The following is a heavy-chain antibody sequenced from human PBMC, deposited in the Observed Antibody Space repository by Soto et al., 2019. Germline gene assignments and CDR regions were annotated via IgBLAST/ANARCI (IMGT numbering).Heavy chain of an antibody. Sequence: PWGSLRISCAASGFTFSDYYMNWIRQAPGKGLEWVSYISGSTGYTNYADSVKGRFTISRDNAKNSLYLQMNSLRAEDTAMYFCARGTLDCGGDCYDYWGQGALVTVSS. J-gene: IGHJ4*02. CDR2: ISGSTGYT. V-gene: IGHV3-11*06. D-gene: IGHD2-21*02. CDR1: GFTFSDYY. CDR3: ARGTLDCGGDCYDY.